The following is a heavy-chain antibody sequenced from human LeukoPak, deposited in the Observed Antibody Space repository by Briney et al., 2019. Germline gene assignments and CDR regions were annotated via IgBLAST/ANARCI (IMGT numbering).Heavy chain of an antibody. CDR3: SRSPEWHWLSHFDF. D-gene: IGHD6-19*01. V-gene: IGHV3-30*03. J-gene: IGHJ4*02. Sequence: PGGSLRLSCEASGFTLRSSGMHWVRQLPGQALEWVATLSFDGTSTYYADSVKGRFTISRDTSNNTLWLQMNSLRPEDTARYHCSRSPEWHWLSHFDFWGLGTLVTVSS. CDR2: LSFDGTST. CDR1: GFTLRSSG.